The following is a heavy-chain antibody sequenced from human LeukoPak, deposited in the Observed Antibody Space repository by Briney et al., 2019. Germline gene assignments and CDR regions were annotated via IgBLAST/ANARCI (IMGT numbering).Heavy chain of an antibody. D-gene: IGHD1-14*01. CDR1: GFTCSSYA. CDR2: IGAAGTFT. Sequence: GGSPRLSCTASGFTCSSYAMNGVRHALRGGGEWGSGIGAAGTFTSYAGSANGRFTISRDNTGNTLYLQMNSLRAAATAVYYCAEDLDNTNHGSYIDYWGQGTLVTVSS. J-gene: IGHJ4*02. V-gene: IGHV3-23*01. CDR3: AEDLDNTNHGSYIDY.